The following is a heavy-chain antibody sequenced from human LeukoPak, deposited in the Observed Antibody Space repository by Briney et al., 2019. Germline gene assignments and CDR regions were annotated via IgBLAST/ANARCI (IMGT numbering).Heavy chain of an antibody. CDR1: GFTFSSYA. Sequence: GGSLRLSCAASGFTFSSYAMSWVRQAPGKGLEWVSAISGSGGSTYYADSVKGRLTISRDNSKNTLYLQMNSLRAEDTAVYYCAEGGPSTLGFDPWGQGTLVTVSS. D-gene: IGHD2-2*01. V-gene: IGHV3-23*01. CDR3: AEGGPSTLGFDP. J-gene: IGHJ5*02. CDR2: ISGSGGST.